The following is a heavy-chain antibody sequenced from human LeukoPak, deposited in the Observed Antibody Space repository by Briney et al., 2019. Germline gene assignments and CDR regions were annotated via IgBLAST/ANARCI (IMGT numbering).Heavy chain of an antibody. J-gene: IGHJ4*02. Sequence: GGSLRLSCAASGFTFSDSNVNWVRQAPGKGLEWVSYVSRSSSTIYYADSVRGRFTISRDNAKNSLYLQMNSLRAEDTAVYYCATSSYYGSGSDNWGQGTLVTVSS. V-gene: IGHV3-48*04. CDR1: GFTFSDSN. D-gene: IGHD3-10*01. CDR3: ATSSYYGSGSDN. CDR2: VSRSSSTI.